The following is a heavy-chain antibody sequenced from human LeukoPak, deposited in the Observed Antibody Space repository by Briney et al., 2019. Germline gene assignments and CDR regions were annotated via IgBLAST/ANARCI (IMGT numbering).Heavy chain of an antibody. CDR3: AREGSSSWYVDY. CDR1: GFTVSSNY. Sequence: GGSLRLSCAASGFTVSSNYMSWVRQAPGKGLEWVSVIYSGGSTYYADSVKGRFTISRDNSKNTLYLQMNSLRAEDTAVYYCAREGSSSWYVDYWGQGTLVTVSS. D-gene: IGHD6-13*01. V-gene: IGHV3-66*01. CDR2: IYSGGST. J-gene: IGHJ4*02.